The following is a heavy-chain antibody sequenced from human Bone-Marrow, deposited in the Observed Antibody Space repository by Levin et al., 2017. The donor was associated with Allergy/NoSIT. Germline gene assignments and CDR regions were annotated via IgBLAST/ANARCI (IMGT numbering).Heavy chain of an antibody. V-gene: IGHV1-69*01. J-gene: IGHJ4*02. CDR3: ARILLRDYGDYFDY. CDR1: GGTFSSYA. CDR2: IIPIFGTA. D-gene: IGHD4-17*01. Sequence: KISCKASGGTFSSYAISWVRQAPGQGLEWMGGIIPIFGTANYAQKFQGRVTITADESTSTAYMELSSLRSEDTAVYYCARILLRDYGDYFDYWGQGTLVTVSS.